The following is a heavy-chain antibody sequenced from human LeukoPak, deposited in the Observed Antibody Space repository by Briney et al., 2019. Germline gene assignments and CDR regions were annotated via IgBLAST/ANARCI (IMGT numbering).Heavy chain of an antibody. J-gene: IGHJ4*02. Sequence: ASVKVSCKASGYTFTGYYMHWVRHAPGQGLEWMGRIIPILGIANYAQKFQGRVTITADKSTSTAYMELSSLRSEDTAVYYCARGGGYGYDYFDYWGQGTLVTVSS. CDR2: IIPILGIA. CDR1: GYTFTGYY. D-gene: IGHD5-18*01. CDR3: ARGGGYGYDYFDY. V-gene: IGHV1-69*04.